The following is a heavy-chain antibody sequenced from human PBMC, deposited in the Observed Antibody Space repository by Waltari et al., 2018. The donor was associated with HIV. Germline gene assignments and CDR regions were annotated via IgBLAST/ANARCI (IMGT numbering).Heavy chain of an antibody. Sequence: SSDYYWGWIRQSPGKGLEWIGNIYYGGSTYYNPSLQSRVTISVDTSKNQFSLRLNSVTAADTAVYFCARHLRGHGFLAKLYYFDFWGQGALVTVSS. CDR1: SSDYY. J-gene: IGHJ4*02. CDR2: IYYGGST. CDR3: ARHLRGHGFLAKLYYFDF. V-gene: IGHV4-39*01. D-gene: IGHD3-3*01.